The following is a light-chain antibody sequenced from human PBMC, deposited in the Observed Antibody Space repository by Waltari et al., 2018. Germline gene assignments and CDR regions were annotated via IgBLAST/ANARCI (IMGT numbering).Light chain of an antibody. CDR1: QSVSTY. V-gene: IGKV3-11*01. Sequence: EIVFTQSPATLSFSPGESATLSCRPSQSVSTYLTWYQPKPGQAPRLLIYDASRRATGIPARFSGSGSGTDFTLTISSLEPEDFAVYYCQQRGNWPSGYTFGQGTKLEIK. CDR2: DAS. CDR3: QQRGNWPSGYT. J-gene: IGKJ2*01.